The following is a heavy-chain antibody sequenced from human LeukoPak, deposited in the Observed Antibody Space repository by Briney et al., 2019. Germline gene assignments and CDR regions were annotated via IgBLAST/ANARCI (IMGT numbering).Heavy chain of an antibody. D-gene: IGHD2-21*01. CDR3: ARAILRRIVGWAPFELSNWFDP. J-gene: IGHJ5*02. CDR1: GGSFSGYY. Sequence: SSETLSLTCAVYGGSFSGYYWSWIRQPPGKGLEWIGEINHSGSTNYNPSLKSRVTVSVDTSKKQFSLKVSSVTAADTAVYYCARAILRRIVGWAPFELSNWFDPWGQGTLVTVSS. V-gene: IGHV4-34*01. CDR2: INHSGST.